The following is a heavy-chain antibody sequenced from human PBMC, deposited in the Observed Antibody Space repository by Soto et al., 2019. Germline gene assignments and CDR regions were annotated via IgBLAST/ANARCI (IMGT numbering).Heavy chain of an antibody. CDR1: GGSITSFY. D-gene: IGHD5-18*01. J-gene: IGHJ4*02. Sequence: QVQLQESGPRLVKPSETLSLTCTVSGGSITSFYWNWIRQPPGKGLEWIGYIYPSGGTNYSPSLKSRLIISVATSKNQFSLKVSSVTAADTAVYYCARFTGYPYYFDYWGLGTLVTVSS. CDR2: IYPSGGT. CDR3: ARFTGYPYYFDY. V-gene: IGHV4-59*01.